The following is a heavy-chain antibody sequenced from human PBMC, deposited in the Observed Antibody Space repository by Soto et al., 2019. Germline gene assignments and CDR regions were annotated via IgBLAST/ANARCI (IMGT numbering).Heavy chain of an antibody. V-gene: IGHV3-30-3*01. J-gene: IGHJ4*02. Sequence: ESGGGVVQPGRSLRLSCAASGFTFSSYAMHWVRQAPGKGLEWVAVIPYDGSNKYYADSVKGRFTISRDNSKNTLYLQMNSLRAEDTAVYYCARDQANVYSGSPLEAAMPDYWGQGTLVTVSS. CDR2: IPYDGSNK. CDR1: GFTFSSYA. D-gene: IGHD1-26*01. CDR3: ARDQANVYSGSPLEAAMPDY.